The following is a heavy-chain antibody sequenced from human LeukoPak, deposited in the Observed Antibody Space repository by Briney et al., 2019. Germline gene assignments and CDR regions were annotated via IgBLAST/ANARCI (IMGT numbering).Heavy chain of an antibody. Sequence: GESLKISCKGSGYTFTSYGISWVRQAPGQGLEWMGWISAYNGNTNYAQKLQGRVTMTTDTSTSTAYMELRSLRSDDTAVYYCARDYYDIGGWFDPWGQGTLVTVSS. CDR3: ARDYYDIGGWFDP. J-gene: IGHJ5*02. D-gene: IGHD3-9*01. CDR2: ISAYNGNT. V-gene: IGHV1-18*01. CDR1: GYTFTSYG.